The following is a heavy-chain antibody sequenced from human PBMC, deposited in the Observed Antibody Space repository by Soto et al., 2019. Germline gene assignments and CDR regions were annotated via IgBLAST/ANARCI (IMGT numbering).Heavy chain of an antibody. CDR3: AKGSVAAARVGLDY. CDR2: ISGSGGST. Sequence: GVSLRLSCAASGFTFSSYAMSWVRQAPGKGLEWVSAISGSGGSTYYADSVKGRFTISRDNSKNTLYLQMNSLRAEDTAVYYCAKGSVAAARVGLDYWGQGTLVTVSS. V-gene: IGHV3-23*01. CDR1: GFTFSSYA. D-gene: IGHD6-13*01. J-gene: IGHJ4*02.